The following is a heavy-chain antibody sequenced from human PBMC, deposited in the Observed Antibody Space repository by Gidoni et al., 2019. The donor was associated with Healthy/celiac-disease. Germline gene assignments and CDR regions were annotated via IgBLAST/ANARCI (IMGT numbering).Heavy chain of an antibody. CDR3: ASDYSNWGGY. J-gene: IGHJ4*02. CDR1: GFTFSSYS. V-gene: IGHV3-21*01. CDR2: ISSSSSYI. Sequence: EVQLVDAGGGLVKPGGSLRLSCAASGFTFSSYSMNWVRQATGKGLEWVSSISSSSSYIYYADSVKGRFTISRDNGKNSLYLQMNSLRAEDKAVYYCASDYSNWGGYWGQGTLVTVSS. D-gene: IGHD4-4*01.